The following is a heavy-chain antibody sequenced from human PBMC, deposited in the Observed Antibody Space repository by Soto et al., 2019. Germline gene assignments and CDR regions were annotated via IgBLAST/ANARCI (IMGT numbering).Heavy chain of an antibody. CDR1: GASINNYY. V-gene: IGHV4-59*01. CDR3: ARGSGWLPDY. J-gene: IGHJ4*02. Sequence: QVQLQESGPGLVKPSETLSLTCTVSGASINNYYWSWIRQPPGKGLEWIGYIYISGITDYNPSLKSRVTISTDTSINQFSLKLNFVTAADTAVYYCARGSGWLPDYWGQGALVTVSS. D-gene: IGHD6-19*01. CDR2: IYISGIT.